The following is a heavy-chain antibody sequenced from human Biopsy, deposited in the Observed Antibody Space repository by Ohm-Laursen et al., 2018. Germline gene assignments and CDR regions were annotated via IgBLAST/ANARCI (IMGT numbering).Heavy chain of an antibody. V-gene: IGHV3-74*03. CDR3: TGDSGGLGDY. J-gene: IGHJ4*02. D-gene: IGHD2-8*02. CDR1: GFTFSRSV. CDR2: IHGDERSA. Sequence: SLRLSCAASGFTFSRSVMHWDRQAPGKGLMWVSRIHGDERSATYAEPVKGRFTISRDNAKNTLHLQMNSLRAEDTAVYYCTGDSGGLGDYWGQGTLVTVSS.